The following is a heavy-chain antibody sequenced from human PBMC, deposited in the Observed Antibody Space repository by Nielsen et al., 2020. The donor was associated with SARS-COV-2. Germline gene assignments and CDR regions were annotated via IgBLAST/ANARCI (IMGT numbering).Heavy chain of an antibody. CDR1: GGSISGYY. J-gene: IGHJ5*02. CDR3: ARGRIAVAGTGDNWFDP. Sequence: SETLSLTCTVSGGSISGYYWSWIRQPPGKGLEWIGEINHSGSTNYNPSLKSRVTISVDTSKNQFSLKLSSVTAADTAVYYCARGRIAVAGTGDNWFDPWGQGTLVTVSS. D-gene: IGHD6-19*01. CDR2: INHSGST. V-gene: IGHV4-34*01.